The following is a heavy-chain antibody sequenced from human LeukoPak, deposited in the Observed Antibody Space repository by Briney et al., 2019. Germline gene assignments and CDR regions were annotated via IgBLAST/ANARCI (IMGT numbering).Heavy chain of an antibody. CDR3: ARETTVTALDY. J-gene: IGHJ4*02. V-gene: IGHV4-59*01. CDR2: IYYSGST. CDR1: GGSISSYY. Sequence: SETLSPTCTVSGGSISSYYWSWIRQPPGKGLEWIGYIYYSGSTNYNPSLKSRVTISVDTSKNQFSLKLSSVTAADTAVYYCARETTVTALDYWGQGTLVTVSS. D-gene: IGHD4-17*01.